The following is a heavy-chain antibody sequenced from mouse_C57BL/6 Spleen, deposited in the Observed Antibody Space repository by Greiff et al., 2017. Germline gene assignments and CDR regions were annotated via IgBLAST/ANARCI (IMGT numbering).Heavy chain of an antibody. CDR3: AREGDYYDYDV. D-gene: IGHD2-4*01. Sequence: VHLVESGPELVKPGASVKISCKASGYAFSSSWMNWVKQRPGKGLEWIGRIYPGDGDTNYNGKFKGKATLTADKSSSTAYMQLSSLTSEDSAVYFCAREGDYYDYDVWGQGTLVTVSA. J-gene: IGHJ3*01. V-gene: IGHV1-82*01. CDR1: GYAFSSSW. CDR2: IYPGDGDT.